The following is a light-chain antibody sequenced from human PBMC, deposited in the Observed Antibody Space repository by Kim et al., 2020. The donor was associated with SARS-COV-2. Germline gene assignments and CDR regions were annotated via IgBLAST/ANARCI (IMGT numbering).Light chain of an antibody. CDR1: QSVSSF. CDR3: QQRSNWPPSWG. Sequence: PGDSDPLSFRAVQSVSSFLALSQQEPVHAPRLLIDDASNRATGIPARFSGSGSGTDFTLIISSLEPEDFAVYYCQQRSNWPPSWGFGQGTKLEI. CDR2: DAS. V-gene: IGKV3-11*01. J-gene: IGKJ2*03.